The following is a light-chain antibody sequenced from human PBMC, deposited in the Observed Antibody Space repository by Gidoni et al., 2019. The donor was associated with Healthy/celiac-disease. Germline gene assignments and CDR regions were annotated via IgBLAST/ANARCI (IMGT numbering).Light chain of an antibody. Sequence: IQMTQSPSSLSASVGDRVTITCRASQSISSYLNWYQQKPGKAPKLLIYAASSLQSGVPSRLSGSGSGTDFTLTISSLQPEDFATYYCQQSYSTPVTFGQGTKVEIK. J-gene: IGKJ1*01. CDR1: QSISSY. V-gene: IGKV1-39*01. CDR2: AAS. CDR3: QQSYSTPVT.